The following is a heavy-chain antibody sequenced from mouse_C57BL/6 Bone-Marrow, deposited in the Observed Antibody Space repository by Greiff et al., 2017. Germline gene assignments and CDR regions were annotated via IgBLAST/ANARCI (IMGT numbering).Heavy chain of an antibody. CDR1: GFTFSDYG. CDR3: ARNGSHD. D-gene: IGHD1-1*01. J-gene: IGHJ2*01. CDR2: ISSGSSTI. V-gene: IGHV5-17*01. Sequence: EVMLVESGGGLVKPGGSLKLSCAASGFTFSDYGMHWVRQAPEKGLEWVAYISSGSSTIYYADTLKGRFTISRDNAKNTLFLQMTSLRSEDTAMYYCARNGSHDWGQGTTLTVSS.